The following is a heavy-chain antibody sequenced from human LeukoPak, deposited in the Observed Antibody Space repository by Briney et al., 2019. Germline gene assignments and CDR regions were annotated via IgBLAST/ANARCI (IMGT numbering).Heavy chain of an antibody. V-gene: IGHV1-8*01. CDR1: GYTFTSYD. CDR3: ARASSGYYYFDY. J-gene: IGHJ4*02. Sequence: ASATVSCKASGYTFTSYDINWVRQATGQGLEWMGWMNPNSGNTGYAQKFQGRVTMTRNTSISTAYMELSSLRSEDTAVYYCARASSGYYYFDYWGQGTLVTVSS. D-gene: IGHD3-22*01. CDR2: MNPNSGNT.